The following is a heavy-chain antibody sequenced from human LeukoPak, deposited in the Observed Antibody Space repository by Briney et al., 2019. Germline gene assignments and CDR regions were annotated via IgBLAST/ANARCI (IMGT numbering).Heavy chain of an antibody. V-gene: IGHV3-48*03. CDR1: GFTFSSYE. CDR3: ARELYSSGWFDY. J-gene: IGHJ4*02. Sequence: PGGSLRLSCAASGFTFSSYEMNWVRQAPGKGLEWVSYISSSGSTIYYADPVKGRFTISRDNAKNSLYLQMNSLRAEDTAVYYCARELYSSGWFDYWGQGTLVTVSS. D-gene: IGHD6-19*01. CDR2: ISSSGSTI.